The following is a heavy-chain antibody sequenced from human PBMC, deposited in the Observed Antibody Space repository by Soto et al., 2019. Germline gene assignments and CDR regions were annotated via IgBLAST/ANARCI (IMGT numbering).Heavy chain of an antibody. CDR1: GFSLSTSGMC. V-gene: IGHV2-70*11. CDR3: ARITSSSWYLLFDY. J-gene: IGHJ4*02. CDR2: IDWDDDK. Sequence: SGPTLVNPTQTLTLTCTFSGFSLSTSGMCVSWIRQPPGKALEWLARIDWDDDKYYSTSLKTRLTISKDTSKNQVVLTMTNMEPVDTATYYCARITSSSWYLLFDYGGQETLATVPS. D-gene: IGHD6-13*01.